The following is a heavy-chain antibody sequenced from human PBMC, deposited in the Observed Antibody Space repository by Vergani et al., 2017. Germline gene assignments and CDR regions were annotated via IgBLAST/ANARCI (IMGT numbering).Heavy chain of an antibody. CDR1: DSSIMTNPF. V-gene: IGHV4-38-2*01. D-gene: IGHD3-10*01. CDR2: IPQSGDT. CDR3: ARHRGSWGFFPSSYFYGMDV. J-gene: IGHJ6*02. Sequence: QVQLQESGPGLVKPSATLTLTCDVSDSSIMTNPFWGWFRQSPGKGLGWIGCIPQSGDTYYNSSLQSRVSISIVSSSKFSVSLPAVTAADTAIYYCARHRGSWGFFPSSYFYGMDVWGHGTTVTVSS.